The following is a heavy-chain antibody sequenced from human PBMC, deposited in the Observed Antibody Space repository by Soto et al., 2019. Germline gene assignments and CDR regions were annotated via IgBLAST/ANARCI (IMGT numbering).Heavy chain of an antibody. CDR3: ARSHYYTDTEKNWFDS. J-gene: IGHJ5*01. D-gene: IGHD3-3*01. V-gene: IGHV1-18*01. Sequence: QVQLVQSGSEMKKPGASVKVSCKASGYTFTSYGISWVRLAPGQGLEWMAWISGYNGKTSYAQKFQGRVTMTTDTSTTTAYMELRSLRSDDTAVYYCARSHYYTDTEKNWFDSWGQGTLVTVSS. CDR1: GYTFTSYG. CDR2: ISGYNGKT.